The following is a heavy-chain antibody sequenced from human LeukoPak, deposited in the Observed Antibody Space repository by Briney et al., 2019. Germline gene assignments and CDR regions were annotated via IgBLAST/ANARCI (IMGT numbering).Heavy chain of an antibody. CDR3: AREDDYGDYEGWFDP. CDR2: ISYDGSNK. V-gene: IGHV3-30*04. CDR1: GFTFSSYA. J-gene: IGHJ5*02. Sequence: GGSLRLSCAASGFTFSSYAMHWVRQAPGKGLEWVAVISYDGSNKYYADSVKGRFTISRDNSKNTLYLQMNSLRAEDTAVYYCAREDDYGDYEGWFDPWGQGTLVTVSS. D-gene: IGHD4-17*01.